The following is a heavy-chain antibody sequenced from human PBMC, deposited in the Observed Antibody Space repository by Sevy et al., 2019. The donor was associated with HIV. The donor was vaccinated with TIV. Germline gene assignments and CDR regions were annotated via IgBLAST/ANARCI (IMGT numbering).Heavy chain of an antibody. D-gene: IGHD2-8*01. Sequence: GGSLRLSCVASGFTFSKYSMSWVRQTPGKGLEWVATFSFGCGKINYADSVKGRFTISRDDSRNTFYLQMNSLRAEDTAIYYCAREGCTKPHDYWGPGTLVTVSS. CDR1: GFTFSKYS. CDR2: FSFGCGKI. CDR3: AREGCTKPHDY. V-gene: IGHV3-23*01. J-gene: IGHJ4*02.